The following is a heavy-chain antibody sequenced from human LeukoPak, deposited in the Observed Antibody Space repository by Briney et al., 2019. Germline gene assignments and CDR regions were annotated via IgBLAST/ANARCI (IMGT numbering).Heavy chain of an antibody. D-gene: IGHD5-24*01. CDR1: GYTFTSYD. CDR2: MNPNSGNT. CDR3: ARGVEMATIFSRNPHYYYGMDV. J-gene: IGHJ6*02. V-gene: IGHV1-8*01. Sequence: ASVKVSCKASGYTFTSYDINWVRQATGQGLEWMGWMNPNSGNTGYAQKFQGRVTMTRNTSISTAYMELSSLRSEDTAVYYCARGVEMATIFSRNPHYYYGMDVWGQGTTVTVSS.